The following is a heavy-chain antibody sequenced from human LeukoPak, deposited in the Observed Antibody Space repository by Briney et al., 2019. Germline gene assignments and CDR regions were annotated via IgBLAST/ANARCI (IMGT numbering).Heavy chain of an antibody. CDR3: ITDYGEYCSGTTCYKGS. V-gene: IGHV3-15*01. Sequence: PGGSLRLSCTASGITFSNAWMSWVRQAPGKGLEWVGRIKGETDGGTIDYAAPVKGRFTISRDDSKNTVTLQMNSLRTEDTAVYFCITDYGEYCSGTTCYKGSWGRGTLVTVSS. D-gene: IGHD2-2*02. CDR1: GITFSNAW. J-gene: IGHJ5*02. CDR2: IKGETDGGTI.